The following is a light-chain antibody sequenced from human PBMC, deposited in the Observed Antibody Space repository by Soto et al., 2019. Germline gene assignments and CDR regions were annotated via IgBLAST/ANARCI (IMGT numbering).Light chain of an antibody. CDR1: QSVLYSSNNKNY. CDR3: QQYYSTPWT. Sequence: DIVMTQSPDSLAVSLGEGATINCKSSQSVLYSSNNKNYLAWYQQKPGQPPELLIYWASTRESGVPDRFSGSGSGTDYTLTISSLQAEEVAVYNCQQYYSTPWTFGQGTKVE. V-gene: IGKV4-1*01. CDR2: WAS. J-gene: IGKJ1*01.